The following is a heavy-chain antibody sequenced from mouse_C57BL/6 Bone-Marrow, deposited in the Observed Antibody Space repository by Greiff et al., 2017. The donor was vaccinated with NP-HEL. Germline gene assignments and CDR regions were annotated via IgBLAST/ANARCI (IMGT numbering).Heavy chain of an antibody. Sequence: VKQSHGKSLEWIGDINPNNGGTSYNQKFKGKATLTVDKSSSTAYMELRSLTSEDSAVYYCARRALFDYWGQGTTLTVSS. CDR2: INPNNGGT. J-gene: IGHJ2*01. CDR3: ARRALFDY. D-gene: IGHD3-1*01. V-gene: IGHV1-26*01.